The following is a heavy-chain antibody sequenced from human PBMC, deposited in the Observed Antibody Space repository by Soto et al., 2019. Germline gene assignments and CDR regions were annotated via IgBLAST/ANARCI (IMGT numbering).Heavy chain of an antibody. Sequence: ITLKESGPTLVKPTQTLTLTCTFSGFSLSTSAVGVGWIRQPPGKALEWLALIYWDDDKRYSPSLTTRLTITKDTSKNQVVLTMTNMDPVDTATYYCTYVYYYSGRWDAGGQGTLVTVSS. CDR2: IYWDDDK. CDR3: TYVYYYSGRWDA. V-gene: IGHV2-5*02. CDR1: GFSLSTSAVG. J-gene: IGHJ5*02. D-gene: IGHD3-10*01.